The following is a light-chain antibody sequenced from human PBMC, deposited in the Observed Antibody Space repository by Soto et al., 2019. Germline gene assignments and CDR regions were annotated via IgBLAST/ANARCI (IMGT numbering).Light chain of an antibody. CDR3: QQYNNWPLYT. CDR2: GAS. Sequence: EIVMTQSPATLSVSPGERATLSCRASQSVSSKLAWYQQKPDQAPRLLIYGASARATGIPARFSGSGSGTEFTLTISSLQSEDFAVYYCQQYNNWPLYTFGTGTKLEIK. J-gene: IGKJ2*01. CDR1: QSVSSK. V-gene: IGKV3-15*01.